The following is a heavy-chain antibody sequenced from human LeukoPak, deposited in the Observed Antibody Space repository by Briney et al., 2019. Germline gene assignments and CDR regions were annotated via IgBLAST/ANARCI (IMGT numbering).Heavy chain of an antibody. V-gene: IGHV1-18*01. Sequence: ASVKVSCKASGYTFTSYGISWVRQAPGQGLEWMGWISAYSGNTNYEQKLQGRVTMTTDTSTSTAYMELRSLRSDDTAVYYCARDHYDILTGYHHFDYRGQGTLVTVSS. CDR1: GYTFTSYG. CDR3: ARDHYDILTGYHHFDY. CDR2: ISAYSGNT. D-gene: IGHD3-9*01. J-gene: IGHJ4*02.